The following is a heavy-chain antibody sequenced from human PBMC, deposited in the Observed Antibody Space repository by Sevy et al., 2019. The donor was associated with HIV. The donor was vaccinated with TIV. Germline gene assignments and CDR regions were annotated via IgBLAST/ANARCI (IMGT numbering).Heavy chain of an antibody. V-gene: IGHV3-7*03. CDR1: GFIFSNYW. J-gene: IGHJ5*02. Sequence: GGSLRLSCAASGFIFSNYWMTWVRQSPGKGLEWVASIQRDGSDKYYVDSVKGRFTTSRDNAKNSLYLQMNNLRVDDTALYYCARDAAVAGANWFDPWGQGTLVTVSS. D-gene: IGHD6-19*01. CDR3: ARDAAVAGANWFDP. CDR2: IQRDGSDK.